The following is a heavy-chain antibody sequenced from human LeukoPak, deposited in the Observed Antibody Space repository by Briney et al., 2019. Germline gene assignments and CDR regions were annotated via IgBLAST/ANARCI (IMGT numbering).Heavy chain of an antibody. Sequence: ASVKVSCTASGYTFTAYNMPSVRHAPGQGLGWRRWINPNSGATNYTQKFQGRVPVTRDTSIRTAYMELSSLRSDDTAVYYCARANHNDYWGQGTLVTVSS. J-gene: IGHJ4*02. CDR2: INPNSGAT. D-gene: IGHD1-14*01. CDR1: GYTFTAYN. V-gene: IGHV1-2*02. CDR3: ARANHNDY.